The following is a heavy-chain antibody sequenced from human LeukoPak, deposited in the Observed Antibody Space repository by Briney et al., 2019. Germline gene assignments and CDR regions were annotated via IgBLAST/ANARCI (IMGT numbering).Heavy chain of an antibody. V-gene: IGHV3-48*03. D-gene: IGHD3-10*01. CDR2: ISSSGSTI. J-gene: IGHJ6*02. Sequence: GGSLRLSCAASGFTSSSYEMNWVRQAPGKGLEWVSYISSSGSTIYYADSVKGRFTISRDNSKNTLYLQMNSLRAEDTAVYYCARVGTGSGGSGSYPNLYYYGMDVWGQGTTVTVSS. CDR1: GFTSSSYE. CDR3: ARVGTGSGGSGSYPNLYYYGMDV.